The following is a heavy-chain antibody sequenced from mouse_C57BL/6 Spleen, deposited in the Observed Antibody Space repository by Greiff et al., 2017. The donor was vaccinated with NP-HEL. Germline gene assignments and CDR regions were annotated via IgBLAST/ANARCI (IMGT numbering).Heavy chain of an antibody. Sequence: EVQVVESEGGLVQPGSSMKLSCTASGFTFSDYYMAWVRQVPEKGLEWVANINYDGSSTYYLDSLKSRFIISRDNAKNILYLQMSSLKSEDTATYYCARETGLHAMDYWGQGTSVTVSS. CDR1: GFTFSDYY. V-gene: IGHV5-16*01. CDR2: INYDGSST. CDR3: ARETGLHAMDY. J-gene: IGHJ4*01. D-gene: IGHD4-1*01.